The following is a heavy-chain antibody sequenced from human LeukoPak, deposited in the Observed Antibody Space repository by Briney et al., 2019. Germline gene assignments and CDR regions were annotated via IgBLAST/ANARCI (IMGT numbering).Heavy chain of an antibody. CDR2: IKQDGSEK. CDR1: GFTFRSYW. V-gene: IGHV3-7*05. D-gene: IGHD3-3*01. CDR3: ARDAGYDFWTGYYDF. J-gene: IGHJ4*02. Sequence: PGGSLRLSCVASGFTFRSYWMSWVRRAPGKGLEGVATIKQDGSEKYYVDSVKGRFTTSRDIAQNSLYLQMNSLRAEDTAVYFCARDAGYDFWTGYYDFWGQGTLVTVSS.